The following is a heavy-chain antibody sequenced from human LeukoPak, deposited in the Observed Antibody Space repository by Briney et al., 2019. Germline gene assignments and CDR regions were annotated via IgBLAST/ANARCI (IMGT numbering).Heavy chain of an antibody. V-gene: IGHV4-59*01. CDR2: IYYSGST. CDR1: GGSISSYY. Sequence: SETLSLTCTVSGGSISSYYWSWMRQPPGEGLEWIGYIYYSGSTNYNPSLKSRVTISVDTSKNQFSLKLSSVTAADTAVYYCARDTWNDGYFDYWGQGTLVTVSS. J-gene: IGHJ4*02. CDR3: ARDTWNDGYFDY. D-gene: IGHD1-1*01.